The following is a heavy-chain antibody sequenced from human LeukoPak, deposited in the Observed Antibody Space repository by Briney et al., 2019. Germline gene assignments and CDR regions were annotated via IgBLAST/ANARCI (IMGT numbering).Heavy chain of an antibody. V-gene: IGHV3-7*01. CDR3: ARAGWYYYDSSSYMDV. J-gene: IGHJ6*03. CDR1: GFTFSSYW. D-gene: IGHD3-22*01. Sequence: PGGSLRLSCAASGFTFSSYWMSWARQAPGKGLEWVANIKQDGSEKYYVDSVKGRFTISRDNAKNSLYLQMNSLRAEDTAVYYCARAGWYYYDSSSYMDVWGKGTTVTVSS. CDR2: IKQDGSEK.